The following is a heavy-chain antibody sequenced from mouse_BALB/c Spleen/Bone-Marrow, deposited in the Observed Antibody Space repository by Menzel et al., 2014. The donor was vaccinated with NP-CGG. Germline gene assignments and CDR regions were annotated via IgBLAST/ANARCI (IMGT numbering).Heavy chain of an antibody. CDR3: ARADYYFDY. CDR2: INPYNGGT. V-gene: IGHV1-18*01. Sequence: EVQVVESGPELVKPGASMKISCKASGFSFXGYTMNWVKQSHGKNLEWIGLINPYNGGTSYNLKFKGKATLTVDKSFSTAYMELLSLTSEDSAVYYCARADYYFDYWGQGTTLTVSS. J-gene: IGHJ2*01. CDR1: GFSFXGYT.